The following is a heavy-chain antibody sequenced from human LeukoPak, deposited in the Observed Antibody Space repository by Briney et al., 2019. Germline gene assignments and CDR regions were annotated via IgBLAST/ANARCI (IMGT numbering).Heavy chain of an antibody. CDR2: ISSDGSST. V-gene: IGHV3-74*03. D-gene: IGHD4-23*01. J-gene: IGHJ4*02. CDR1: GFTFSSYW. CDR3: AKSGGFYGNSAWGDY. Sequence: GGSLRLSCAASGFTFSSYWMHWVRQAPGKGLVWVSRISSDGSSTMYADSVKGRFTISRDNAKNTLYLQMNSLRAEDTAIYYCAKSGGFYGNSAWGDYWGQGTRVTVSS.